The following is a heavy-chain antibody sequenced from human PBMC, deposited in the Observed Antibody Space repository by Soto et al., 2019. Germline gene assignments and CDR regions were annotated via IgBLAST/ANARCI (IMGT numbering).Heavy chain of an antibody. CDR2: ISGSGGST. V-gene: IGHV3-23*01. CDR3: AITGGLGYQLLSEIDY. D-gene: IGHD2-2*01. CDR1: GFTFSSYA. Sequence: GGSLRLSCAASGFTFSSYAMSWVRQAPGKGLEWVSAISGSGGSTYYADSVKGRFTISRDNSKNTLYLQMNSLRAEDTAVYYCAITGGLGYQLLSEIDYWGQGSLVTVSS. J-gene: IGHJ4*02.